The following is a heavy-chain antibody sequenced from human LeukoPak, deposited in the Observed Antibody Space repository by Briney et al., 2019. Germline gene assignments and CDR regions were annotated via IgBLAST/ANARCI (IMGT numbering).Heavy chain of an antibody. CDR2: VIPVVDIA. Sequence: GASVKVSCKASGGTFSSYAISWVRQAPGQGLEWMGRVIPVVDIAKNAQKFQGRVTIAADKSSSTAYMELSSLRSEDTAMYYCARDTRTYYDILTDGAFDVWGQGTMVTVSS. CDR3: ARDTRTYYDILTDGAFDV. J-gene: IGHJ3*01. V-gene: IGHV1-69*04. CDR1: GGTFSSYA. D-gene: IGHD3-9*01.